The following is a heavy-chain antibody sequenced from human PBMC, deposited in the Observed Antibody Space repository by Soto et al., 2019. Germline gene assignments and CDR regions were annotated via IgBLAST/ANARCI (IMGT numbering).Heavy chain of an antibody. CDR3: AATDDRYCSGGSCYPQAV. J-gene: IGHJ3*01. Sequence: SAKVSCKASGYTFTSSAISWVRQAPGQGLEWIGWIVVGSGNTNYAQKFQERVTITRDMSTSTAYMELSSLRSEDTAVYYCAATDDRYCSGGSCYPQAVWGQGTMVTVS. V-gene: IGHV1-58*02. CDR1: GYTFTSSA. D-gene: IGHD2-15*01. CDR2: IVVGSGNT.